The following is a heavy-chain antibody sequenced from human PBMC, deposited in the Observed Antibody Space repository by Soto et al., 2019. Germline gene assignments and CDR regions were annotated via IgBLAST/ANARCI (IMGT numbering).Heavy chain of an antibody. D-gene: IGHD2-2*01. CDR2: IIPSSDTT. CDR1: GGTFSSYA. CDR3: ARSQGSSTSLEIYYYYYDGMEV. Sequence: QVQLVQSGAEVKKPGSSVKVSCKASGGTFSSYAISWVRQAPGQGLEWMGWIIPSSDTTNYEQKFQGRVTNSADESKSKAYMELSSLRSEDTAAYYCARSQGSSTSLEIYYYYYDGMEVWGQGTKVSVSS. J-gene: IGHJ6*02. V-gene: IGHV1-69*01.